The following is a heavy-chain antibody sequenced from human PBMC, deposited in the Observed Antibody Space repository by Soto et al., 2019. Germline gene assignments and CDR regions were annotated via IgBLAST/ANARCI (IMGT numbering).Heavy chain of an antibody. CDR2: FDPEDGET. Sequence: ASVKVSFKVSGYTLTELSMHWVRQAPGKGLDCMGGFDPEDGETIYAQKLQGRVTITEDRSTDTAYMELSSLRSEDTALYCFAAKTLYYYGSGSLPFGVWGQGTLVTGSS. D-gene: IGHD3-10*01. J-gene: IGHJ4*02. CDR3: AAKTLYYYGSGSLPFGV. V-gene: IGHV1-24*01. CDR1: GYTLTELS.